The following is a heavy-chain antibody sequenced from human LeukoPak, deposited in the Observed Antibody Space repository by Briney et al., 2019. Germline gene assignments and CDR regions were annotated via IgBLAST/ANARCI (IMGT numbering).Heavy chain of an antibody. J-gene: IGHJ3*02. D-gene: IGHD3-22*01. Sequence: SQTLSLTCTLSGGSISSGSYYWSWIRQPAGKGLEWIGRIYSSGSTNYNPSLKSRVTISVDTSKNQFSLKLSSVTAADTAVYYCARDRGYYDSNGSPWAFDIWGQGTMVTVSS. CDR3: ARDRGYYDSNGSPWAFDI. V-gene: IGHV4-61*02. CDR1: GGSISSGSYY. CDR2: IYSSGST.